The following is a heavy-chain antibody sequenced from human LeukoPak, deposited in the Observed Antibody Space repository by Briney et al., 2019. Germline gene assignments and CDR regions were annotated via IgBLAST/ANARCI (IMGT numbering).Heavy chain of an antibody. Sequence: GRSLRLSCAASGFTFSSYGMHWVRQAPGKGLEWVAVISYDGSNKYYADSVKGRFTISRDNSKNTLYLQMNSLRAEDTAVYYCAKDLRYCTNGVCGVYWWLQNYFDYWGQGTLVTVSS. D-gene: IGHD2-8*01. CDR3: AKDLRYCTNGVCGVYWWLQNYFDY. CDR2: ISYDGSNK. V-gene: IGHV3-30*18. J-gene: IGHJ4*02. CDR1: GFTFSSYG.